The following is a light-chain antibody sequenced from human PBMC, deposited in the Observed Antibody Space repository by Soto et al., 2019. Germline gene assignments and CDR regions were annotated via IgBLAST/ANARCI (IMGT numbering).Light chain of an antibody. CDR3: QQYNTWPLT. CDR2: DAS. Sequence: ETVMTQSPATLSVSPGERPTLSCRASQSVSSNLAWYQQKPGQAPRLLIYDASTRATGIPARFSGSGSGTEFTLPLSSLQSEDFAVYYCQQYNTWPLTFGPGTKVDIK. V-gene: IGKV3-15*01. CDR1: QSVSSN. J-gene: IGKJ3*01.